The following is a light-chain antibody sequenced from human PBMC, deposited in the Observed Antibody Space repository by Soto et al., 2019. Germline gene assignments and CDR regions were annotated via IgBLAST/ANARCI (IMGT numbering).Light chain of an antibody. CDR3: SSYTSSSTLDV. V-gene: IGLV2-14*01. CDR2: DVS. CDR1: SSDVGGYNY. J-gene: IGLJ1*01. Sequence: QSVLTQPVSVSGSPGQSSTISCTGTSSDVGGYNYVSWYQQHPGKAPKLMIYDVSNRPSGVSNRFSGSKSGNTASLTISGLQAEDEADYYCSSYTSSSTLDVFGTGTKVTVL.